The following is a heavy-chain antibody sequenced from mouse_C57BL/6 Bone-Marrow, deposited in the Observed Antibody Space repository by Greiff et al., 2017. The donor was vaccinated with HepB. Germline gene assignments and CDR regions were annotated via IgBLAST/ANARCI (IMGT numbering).Heavy chain of an antibody. CDR1: GFTFSSYA. J-gene: IGHJ3*01. CDR2: ISSGGDYI. V-gene: IGHV5-9-1*02. Sequence: EVKLVESGEGLVKPGGSLKLSCAASGFTFSSYAMSWVRQTPEKRLEWVAYISSGGDYIYYADTVKGRFTISRGNARNTLYLQMSSLKSEDTAMYYCTRGGLWFAYWGQGTLVTVSA. CDR3: TRGGLWFAY.